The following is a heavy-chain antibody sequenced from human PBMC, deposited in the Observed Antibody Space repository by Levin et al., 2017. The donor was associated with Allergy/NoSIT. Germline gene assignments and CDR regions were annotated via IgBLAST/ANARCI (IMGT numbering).Heavy chain of an antibody. Sequence: GESLKISCAASGFTVSSNYMSWVRQAPGKGLEWVSVIYSGGSTYYADSVKGRFTISRDNSKNTLYLQMNSLRAEDTAVYYCAREPSRVAGTRGAFDIWGQGTMVTVSS. CDR3: AREPSRVAGTRGAFDI. CDR1: GFTVSSNY. J-gene: IGHJ3*02. CDR2: IYSGGST. V-gene: IGHV3-66*01. D-gene: IGHD6-19*01.